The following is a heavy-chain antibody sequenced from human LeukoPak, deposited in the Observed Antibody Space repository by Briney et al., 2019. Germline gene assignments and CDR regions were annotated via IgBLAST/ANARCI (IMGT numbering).Heavy chain of an antibody. V-gene: IGHV3-9*01. J-gene: IGHJ4*02. CDR2: ISWNSGSI. CDR3: AKDLGYSGYDSIFDY. CDR1: GFTFDDYA. Sequence: PGGSLRLSCAASGFTFDDYATHWVRQAPGKGLEWVSGISWNSGSIGYADSVKGRFTISRDNAKNSLYLQMNSLRAEDTALYYCAKDLGYSGYDSIFDYWGQGTLVTVSS. D-gene: IGHD5-12*01.